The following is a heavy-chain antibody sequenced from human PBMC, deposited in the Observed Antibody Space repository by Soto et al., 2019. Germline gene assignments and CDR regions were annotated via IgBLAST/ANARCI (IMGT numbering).Heavy chain of an antibody. D-gene: IGHD3-10*01. V-gene: IGHV1-8*01. J-gene: IGHJ4*02. Sequence: ASVKVSCKASGYTFTSYDINWVRQATGQGLEWMGWMNPNSGNTGYAQKFQGRVTMTRNTSISTAYMELSSLRSEDTAVYYCARSRRGSGAFKYYFDYWGQGTLVTVS. CDR2: MNPNSGNT. CDR3: ARSRRGSGAFKYYFDY. CDR1: GYTFTSYD.